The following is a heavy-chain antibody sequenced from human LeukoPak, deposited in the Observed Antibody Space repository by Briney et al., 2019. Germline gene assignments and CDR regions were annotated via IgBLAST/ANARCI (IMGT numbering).Heavy chain of an antibody. Sequence: SETLSLTCTVSGGSIRSYYWSWIRQPPGKGLEWIGYIYYSGRTNYNPSLKSRVTISVDTSKNQFSLKLSSVTAADTAVYYCASHVDIVATIGFDPWGQGTLVTVSS. CDR3: ASHVDIVATIGFDP. CDR2: IYYSGRT. D-gene: IGHD5-12*01. J-gene: IGHJ5*02. CDR1: GGSIRSYY. V-gene: IGHV4-59*01.